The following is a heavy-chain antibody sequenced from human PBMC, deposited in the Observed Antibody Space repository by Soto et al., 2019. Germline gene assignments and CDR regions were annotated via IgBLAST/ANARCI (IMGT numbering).Heavy chain of an antibody. V-gene: IGHV1-69*13. CDR3: ATEWELPTGDQAFDI. D-gene: IGHD1-26*01. Sequence: SVKVSCKASGGTFSSYAISWVRQAPGQGLERMGGIIPIFGTANYAQKFQGRVTITADESTSTAYMELSSLRSEDTAVYYCATEWELPTGDQAFDIWGQGTMVTVSS. J-gene: IGHJ3*02. CDR1: GGTFSSYA. CDR2: IIPIFGTA.